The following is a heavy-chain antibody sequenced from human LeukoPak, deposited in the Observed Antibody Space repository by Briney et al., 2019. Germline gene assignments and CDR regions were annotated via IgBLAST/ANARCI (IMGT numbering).Heavy chain of an antibody. CDR3: AREEGFDY. CDR1: GFTFSSYA. V-gene: IGHV3-53*01. J-gene: IGHJ4*02. Sequence: PGGSLRLSCAASGFTFSSYAMSWVRQAPGKGLEWVSVIYSGGSTYYADSVKGRFTISRDNSKNTLYLQMNSLRAEDTAVYYCAREEGFDYWGQGTLVTVSS. CDR2: IYSGGST.